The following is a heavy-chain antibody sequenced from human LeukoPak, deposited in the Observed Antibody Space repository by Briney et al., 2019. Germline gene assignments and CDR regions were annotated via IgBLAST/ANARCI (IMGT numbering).Heavy chain of an antibody. CDR2: INEDGRDK. CDR1: GFSFTTYW. J-gene: IGHJ4*02. CDR3: ARDRDLLY. D-gene: IGHD3-10*01. V-gene: IGHV3-7*01. Sequence: PGGSLRLSCAASGFSFTTYWMSWVRQAPGKGLEWVANINEDGRDKYYVDSVKGRFTISRDNAKNSLYLQMNSLRAEDTAVYYCARDRDLLYWGQGTLVTVSS.